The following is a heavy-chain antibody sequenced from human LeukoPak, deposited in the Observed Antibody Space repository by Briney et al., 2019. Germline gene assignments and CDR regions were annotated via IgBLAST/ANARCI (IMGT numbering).Heavy chain of an antibody. CDR2: TNHSGST. CDR1: GGSFSGYY. CDR3: ATTGYSSGWYLGY. Sequence: KTSETLSLTCAVYGGSFSGYYWSWTRQPPGKGLEWIGETNHSGSTNYNPSLKSRVTISVDTSKNQFSLKLSSVTAADTAVYYCATTGYSSGWYLGYWGQGTLVTVSS. D-gene: IGHD6-19*01. V-gene: IGHV4-34*01. J-gene: IGHJ4*02.